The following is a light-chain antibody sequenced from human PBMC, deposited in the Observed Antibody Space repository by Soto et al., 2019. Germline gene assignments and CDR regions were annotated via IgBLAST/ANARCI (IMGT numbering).Light chain of an antibody. Sequence: SYELTQPPSVSVSPGQTASITCSGDKLEDKYAGWYQQKPGQSPVLVIYQDSKRPSGIPERFSGSNSGNTATLTISGTQAMDEADYYCQAWDSSTLVVFGGGTKVTVL. CDR3: QAWDSSTLVV. CDR1: KLEDKY. J-gene: IGLJ2*01. CDR2: QDS. V-gene: IGLV3-1*01.